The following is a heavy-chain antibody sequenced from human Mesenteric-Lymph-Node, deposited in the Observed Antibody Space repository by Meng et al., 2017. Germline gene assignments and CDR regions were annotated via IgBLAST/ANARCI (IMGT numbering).Heavy chain of an antibody. CDR3: ARNGYCSGGSCYLNWFDP. J-gene: IGHJ5*02. D-gene: IGHD2-15*01. V-gene: IGHV4-31*03. Sequence: QRQGSGPRLVKPSPAPSLTCTVSGGSISSGGYYWSWIRQHPGKGLEWIGYIYYSGSTYYNPSLKSRVTISVDTSKNQFSLKLSSVTAADTAVYYCARNGYCSGGSCYLNWFDPWGQGTLVTVSS. CDR1: GGSISSGGYY. CDR2: IYYSGST.